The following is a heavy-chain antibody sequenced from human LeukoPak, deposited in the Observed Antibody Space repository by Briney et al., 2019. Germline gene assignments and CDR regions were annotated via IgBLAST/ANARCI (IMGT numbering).Heavy chain of an antibody. CDR1: GGSFSSYY. CDR3: ARLKATVSIHAYFDS. D-gene: IGHD4-17*01. J-gene: IGHJ4*02. Sequence: SETLSLTCTVSGGSFSSYYWTWIRQPPGKGLEWIGCIDHSGSTNYNPSLKSRVSISSDTSKNQFSLELSSVTAADTAVYYCARLKATVSIHAYFDSWGQGTLVTVSS. V-gene: IGHV4-59*01. CDR2: IDHSGST.